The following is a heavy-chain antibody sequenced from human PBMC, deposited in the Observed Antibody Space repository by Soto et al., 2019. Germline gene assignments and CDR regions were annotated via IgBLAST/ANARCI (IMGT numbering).Heavy chain of an antibody. CDR3: ASADYVWGSTPRVTFDI. J-gene: IGHJ3*02. CDR1: GGSISSGGYY. D-gene: IGHD3-16*01. Sequence: SETLSLTCTVSGGSISSGGYYWSWIRQHPGKGLEWIGYIYYSGSTYYNPSLKSRVTISVDTSKNQFSLKLSSVTAADTAVYYCASADYVWGSTPRVTFDIWGQGTMVTVSS. V-gene: IGHV4-31*03. CDR2: IYYSGST.